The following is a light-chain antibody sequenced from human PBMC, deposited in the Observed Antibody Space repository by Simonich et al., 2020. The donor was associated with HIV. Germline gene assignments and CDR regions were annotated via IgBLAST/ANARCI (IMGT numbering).Light chain of an antibody. CDR3: QQSYITRT. Sequence: EIVLTQSPATLSLSPGERAALSSRASQSVSSYFTWYQQKPGQAPRLLIYDASNRATGIPARFSGSGSGTDFTLTISSLQPDDFATYYCQQSYITRTFGQGTKLEIK. CDR1: QSVSSY. V-gene: IGKV3-11*01. CDR2: DAS. J-gene: IGKJ2*01.